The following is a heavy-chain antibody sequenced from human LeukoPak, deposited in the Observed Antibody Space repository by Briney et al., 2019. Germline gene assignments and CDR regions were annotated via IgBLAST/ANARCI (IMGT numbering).Heavy chain of an antibody. CDR3: ARSGYSYGGAFDI. CDR2: IYHSGST. V-gene: IGHV4-30-2*01. Sequence: PSETLSLTCAVSGGSISSGGYSWSWIRQPPGKGLEWIGYIYHSGSTYYNPSLKSRVTISVDRSKNQFSLKLSSVTAADTAVYYCARSGYSYGGAFDIWGQGTMVTVSS. CDR1: GGSISSGGYS. D-gene: IGHD5-18*01. J-gene: IGHJ3*02.